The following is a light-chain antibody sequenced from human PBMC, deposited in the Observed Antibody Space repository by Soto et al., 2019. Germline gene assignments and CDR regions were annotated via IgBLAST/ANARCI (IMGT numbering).Light chain of an antibody. CDR1: SSNIGSDY. CDR3: AAWDKSLSGGV. CDR2: ENN. J-gene: IGLJ2*01. V-gene: IGLV1-51*02. Sequence: QSVLTQPPSMSAAPGQKVTISCSGSSSNIGSDYVSWYQQLPGTAPKLLIYENNKRPSGIPDRFSGSKSGTSATLGITGLQTGDEADYYCAAWDKSLSGGVFGGGTQLTVL.